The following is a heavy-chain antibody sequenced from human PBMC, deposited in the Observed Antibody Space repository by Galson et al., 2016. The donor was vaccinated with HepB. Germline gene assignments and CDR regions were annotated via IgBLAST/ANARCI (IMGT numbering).Heavy chain of an antibody. D-gene: IGHD1-1*01. CDR1: GFTFSSYA. J-gene: IGHJ3*01. CDR3: ARVRGVPDIGRDAFAV. Sequence: SLRLSCAASGFTFSSYAMSWFRQAPGKGLEWVAAISGRVGTTQYADSVKGRFIISRDNSENSLYLQMNSLSAEDTAVYYCARVRGVPDIGRDAFAVWGQGTMVTVSS. CDR2: ISGRVGTT. V-gene: IGHV3-23*01.